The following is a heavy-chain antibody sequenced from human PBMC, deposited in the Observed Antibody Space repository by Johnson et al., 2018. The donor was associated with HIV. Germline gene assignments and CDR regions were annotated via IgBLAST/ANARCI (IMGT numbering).Heavy chain of an antibody. CDR3: ARGRRPWELHGFNAFDT. CDR2: ISWNSGSR. V-gene: IGHV3-9*01. J-gene: IGHJ3*02. Sequence: VQLVESGGGVVRPGGSLRLSCAASGFTFDDYAMHWVRQAPGTGLEWVSGISWNSGSRGYADSVKGRFTMSRDNAKNSLYMQMNSLRVEDTAVYHCARGRRPWELHGFNAFDTWGQGTMVIVSS. D-gene: IGHD1-26*01. CDR1: GFTFDDYA.